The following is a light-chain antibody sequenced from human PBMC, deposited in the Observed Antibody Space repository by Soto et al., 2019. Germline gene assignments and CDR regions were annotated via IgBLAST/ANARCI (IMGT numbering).Light chain of an antibody. Sequence: EIVMTQSPATLSVPTGESATLSCRASQSVSSNLAWYQQKPGQAPRLLIYGASTRATGIPARFSGSGSGTEFTLTISSLQSEDFAVYYCQQYNNWPRGTFGQGTKLEIK. J-gene: IGKJ2*02. CDR3: QQYNNWPRGT. CDR2: GAS. CDR1: QSVSSN. V-gene: IGKV3-15*01.